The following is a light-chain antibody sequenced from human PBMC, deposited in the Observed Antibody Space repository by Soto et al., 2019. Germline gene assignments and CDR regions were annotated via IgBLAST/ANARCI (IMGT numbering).Light chain of an antibody. Sequence: DIQMTQSPSSLSASVGDRVTITCRASQSISTYLSWYQQKPGKAPNLLIYTATSMQSGVPSRFSGSGSGTDFTLTISSLQPEDFATYYCQQSFSIPYTFGQGTKLEFK. CDR2: TAT. CDR1: QSISTY. CDR3: QQSFSIPYT. V-gene: IGKV1-39*01. J-gene: IGKJ2*01.